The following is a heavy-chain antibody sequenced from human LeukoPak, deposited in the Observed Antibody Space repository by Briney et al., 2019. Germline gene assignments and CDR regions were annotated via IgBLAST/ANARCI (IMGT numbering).Heavy chain of an antibody. CDR1: GFTFSSYS. Sequence: GGSLRLSCAASGFTFSSYSMNWVRQAPGKGLEWVSSISSSSSYIYYADSVKGRFTISRDNAENSLYLQMNSLRAEDTAVYYCAKTINWQFDYWGQVTLVTVSS. D-gene: IGHD1-1*01. V-gene: IGHV3-21*04. CDR3: AKTINWQFDY. J-gene: IGHJ4*02. CDR2: ISSSSSYI.